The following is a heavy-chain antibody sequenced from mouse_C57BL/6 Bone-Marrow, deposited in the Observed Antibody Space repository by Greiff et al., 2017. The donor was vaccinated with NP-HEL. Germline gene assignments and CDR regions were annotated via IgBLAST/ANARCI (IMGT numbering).Heavy chain of an antibody. CDR2: IYPRSGNT. CDR3: ADYYGSSFYWYFDV. V-gene: IGHV1-81*01. D-gene: IGHD1-1*01. Sequence: VQLQESGAELARPGASVKLSCKASGYTFTSYGISWVKQRTGQGLEWIGEIYPRSGNTYYNEKFKGKATLTVDKSSSTAYMELRSLTSEDSAVYFCADYYGSSFYWYFDVWGTGTTVTVSS. CDR1: GYTFTSYG. J-gene: IGHJ1*03.